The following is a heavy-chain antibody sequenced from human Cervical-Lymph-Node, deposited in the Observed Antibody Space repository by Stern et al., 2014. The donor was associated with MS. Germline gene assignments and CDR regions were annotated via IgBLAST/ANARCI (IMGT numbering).Heavy chain of an antibody. V-gene: IGHV2-70*04. D-gene: IGHD2-15*01. J-gene: IGHJ3*02. CDR1: GFSLSTPEMR. Sequence: QVTLKESGPALVKPTQTLTLTCTFSGFSLSTPEMRVTWIRQPPGKALEWLASIDWDDHKFYSTSLKTRLTISKDTSKNQVVLTMTNMDPVDTATYYCARIVVAATEGDAFDIWGQGTMVTVSS. CDR2: IDWDDHK. CDR3: ARIVVAATEGDAFDI.